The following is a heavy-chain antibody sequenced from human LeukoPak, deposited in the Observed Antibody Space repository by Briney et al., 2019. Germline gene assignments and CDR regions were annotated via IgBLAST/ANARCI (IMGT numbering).Heavy chain of an antibody. J-gene: IGHJ4*02. CDR3: AKSSRRYYDSSGYSIDY. CDR2: ISGDGGST. V-gene: IGHV3-43*02. Sequence: PGGSLRLSCAASGFTFDDYAMHWVRQAPGKGLEWVSLISGDGGSTYYADSVKGRFTISRDNSKNSLYLQMNSLRAEDTAVYYCAKSSRRYYDSSGYSIDYWGQGTLVTVSS. D-gene: IGHD3-22*01. CDR1: GFTFDDYA.